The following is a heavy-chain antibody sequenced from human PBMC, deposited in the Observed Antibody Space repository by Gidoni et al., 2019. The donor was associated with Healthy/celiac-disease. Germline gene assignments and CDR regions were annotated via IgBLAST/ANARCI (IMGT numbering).Heavy chain of an antibody. CDR2: ISAENGNT. D-gene: IGHD3-10*01. CDR1: GYTFTSYG. CDR3: ARDIRYYGSGSYGWFDP. V-gene: IGHV1-18*04. J-gene: IGHJ5*02. Sequence: QVQLVQPGAEVMKPGASLDVPCKASGYTFTSYGISWVRLSPGQGLEWMGWISAENGNTTYAQKLQGRVTMTTDTSTSTAYMELRSLRSDDTAVYYCARDIRYYGSGSYGWFDPWGQGTLVTVSS.